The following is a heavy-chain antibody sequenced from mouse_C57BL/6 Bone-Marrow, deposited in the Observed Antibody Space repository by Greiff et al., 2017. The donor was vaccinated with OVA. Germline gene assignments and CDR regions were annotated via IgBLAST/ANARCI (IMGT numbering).Heavy chain of an antibody. D-gene: IGHD2-4*01. Sequence: LQQSGPGILQSSQTLSLTCSFSGFSLSTSGMGVSWIRQPSGKGLEWLAHIYWDDDKRYNPSLKSRLTISKDTSRNQVFLKITSVDTADTATYYCARDDYDWYFDVWGTGTTVTVSS. CDR1: GFSLSTSGMG. J-gene: IGHJ1*03. V-gene: IGHV8-12*01. CDR3: ARDDYDWYFDV. CDR2: IYWDDDK.